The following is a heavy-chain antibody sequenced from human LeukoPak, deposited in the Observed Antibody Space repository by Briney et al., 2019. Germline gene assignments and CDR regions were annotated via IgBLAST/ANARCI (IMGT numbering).Heavy chain of an antibody. CDR3: ARAASDVLRPDAFDI. V-gene: IGHV3-23*01. Sequence: PGGSLRLSCAASGFTFTSCTMSWVRQAPGKGLEWVSDIRGSGENTYYADSVKGRFTISRDNSKNTLYLQMSSLRAEDTAVYYCARAASDVLRPDAFDIWGQGTMVTVSS. J-gene: IGHJ3*02. D-gene: IGHD2/OR15-2a*01. CDR1: GFTFTSCT. CDR2: IRGSGENT.